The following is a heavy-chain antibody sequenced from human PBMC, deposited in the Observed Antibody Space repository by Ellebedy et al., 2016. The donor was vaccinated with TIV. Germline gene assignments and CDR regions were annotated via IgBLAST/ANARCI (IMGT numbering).Heavy chain of an antibody. D-gene: IGHD6-19*01. CDR3: AKGRGGGSDTSAPRYYFDY. J-gene: IGHJ4*02. CDR1: GFTLISYA. Sequence: PGGSLRLSFAASGFTLISYARSGVGQAPGKGLGWVSTSSHTGSRTYYADSVERRFIISRDNSTKTLYLQMNSLRAEDTAVYYCAKGRGGGSDTSAPRYYFDYWGLGTLVTVSS. CDR2: SSHTGSRT. V-gene: IGHV3-23*01.